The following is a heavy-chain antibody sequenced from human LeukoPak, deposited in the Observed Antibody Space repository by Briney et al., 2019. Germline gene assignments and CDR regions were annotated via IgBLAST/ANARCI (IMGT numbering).Heavy chain of an antibody. J-gene: IGHJ4*02. CDR1: GFTFSSYS. Sequence: PGGSLRLSCAASGFTFSSYSMSWVRQAPGKGLEWVSYISSSSSTIYYADSVKGRFTISRDNAKNSLYLQMNSLRAEDTAVYYCARDGAGDYVWGSYRSIDYWGQGTLVTVSS. V-gene: IGHV3-48*01. D-gene: IGHD3-16*02. CDR3: ARDGAGDYVWGSYRSIDY. CDR2: ISSSSSTI.